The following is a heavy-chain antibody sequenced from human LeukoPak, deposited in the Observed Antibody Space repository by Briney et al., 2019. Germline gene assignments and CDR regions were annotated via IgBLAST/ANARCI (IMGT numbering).Heavy chain of an antibody. CDR3: APSQPRNSSWYYWFDP. D-gene: IGHD6-13*01. CDR2: IYWNDDK. J-gene: IGHJ5*02. Sequence: NGSGPTLVNPTQTLTLTCTFSGFTLSTSGVGVGWIRQPPGKALEWLALIYWNDDKRYSPSLKTRLTITKDTSKNQVVLTMTNMDPVDTGTYYCAPSQPRNSSWYYWFDPWGQGTLVTVSS. CDR1: GFTLSTSGVG. V-gene: IGHV2-5*01.